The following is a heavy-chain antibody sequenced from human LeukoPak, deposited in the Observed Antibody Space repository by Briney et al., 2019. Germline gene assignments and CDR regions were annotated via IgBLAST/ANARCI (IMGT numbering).Heavy chain of an antibody. CDR1: GYTFTGYY. CDR3: ARSPYYDFWSGYWPFDY. D-gene: IGHD3-3*01. V-gene: IGHV1-2*02. CDR2: INPNSGGT. J-gene: IGHJ4*02. Sequence: GASVKVSCKASGYTFTGYYMHWVRQAPGQGLEWMGWINPNSGGTNYAQKFQGRVTMTRDTSISTAYMELSRLRSDDTAVYYCARSPYYDFWSGYWPFDYWGQGSLVTVSS.